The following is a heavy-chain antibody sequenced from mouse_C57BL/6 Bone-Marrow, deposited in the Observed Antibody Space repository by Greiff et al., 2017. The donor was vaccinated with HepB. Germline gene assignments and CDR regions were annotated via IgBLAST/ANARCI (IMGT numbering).Heavy chain of an antibody. CDR1: GYTFTSYW. J-gene: IGHJ2*01. Sequence: QVQLQQPGAELVKPGASVKLSCKASGYTFTSYWMHWVKQRPGQGLEWIGMIHPNSGSTNYNEKFKSKATLTVDKSSSTAYMQLSSLTSEDAAVYYCARGGLYYGFDYWGQGTTLTVSS. CDR2: IHPNSGST. CDR3: ARGGLYYGFDY. D-gene: IGHD1-1*01. V-gene: IGHV1-64*01.